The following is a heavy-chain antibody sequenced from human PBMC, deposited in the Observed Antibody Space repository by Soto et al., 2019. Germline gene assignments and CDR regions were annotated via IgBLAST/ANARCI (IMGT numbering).Heavy chain of an antibody. CDR3: AREGYNFGPFDY. CDR1: GGSLSSYC. Sequence: SETLSLTCTVSGGSLSSYCWSWIRRPPGMGLEWIASISYSGTSNYNSSLKSRVTISIDTSKNQFSLKLNSVTAADTAVYYCAREGYNFGPFDYWGQGALVTVSS. D-gene: IGHD5-18*01. V-gene: IGHV4-59*01. J-gene: IGHJ4*02. CDR2: ISYSGTS.